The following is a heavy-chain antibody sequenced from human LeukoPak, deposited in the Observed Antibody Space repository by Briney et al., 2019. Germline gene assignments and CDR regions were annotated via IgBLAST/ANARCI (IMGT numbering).Heavy chain of an antibody. CDR1: GYTFSDYY. D-gene: IGHD3-10*01. Sequence: ASMKVSCKASGYTFSDYYIHWVRQTPGQGLEWMGWINTKGASTKYAQKFQGRVTMTRDTSINTVYMELSRLTSDDTAIYYCARDAEYGSGSMWLLDPWGQGTQVTVSS. CDR3: ARDAEYGSGSMWLLDP. V-gene: IGHV1-2*02. CDR2: INTKGAST. J-gene: IGHJ5*02.